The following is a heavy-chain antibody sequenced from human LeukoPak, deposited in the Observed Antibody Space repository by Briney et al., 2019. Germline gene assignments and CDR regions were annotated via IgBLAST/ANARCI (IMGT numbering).Heavy chain of an antibody. J-gene: IGHJ4*02. CDR1: GFTFSNAW. Sequence: NPGGSLRLSCAASGFTFSNAWMSWVRQAPGKGLEWVGRIKSKTDGGTTDYAAPVKGRFTISRDDSKSTLYLQMNSLKTEDTAVYYCTTKHVGGTMPSDYWGQGTLVTVSS. D-gene: IGHD3-16*01. V-gene: IGHV3-15*01. CDR3: TTKHVGGTMPSDY. CDR2: IKSKTDGGTT.